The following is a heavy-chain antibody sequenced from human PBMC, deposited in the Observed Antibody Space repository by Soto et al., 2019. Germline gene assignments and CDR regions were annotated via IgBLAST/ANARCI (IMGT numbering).Heavy chain of an antibody. D-gene: IGHD3-22*01. V-gene: IGHV1-18*01. Sequence: ASVNVSFKASGYTFSNYCISWVRQAPGECLEWMGWIGAYNLNTNYAQKFQARVTMTIDTSTNTAYMELRSLRPDDTAVYYCASDQTAFDLLLPFDYWG. CDR3: ASDQTAFDLLLPFDY. J-gene: IGHJ4*01. CDR1: GYTFSNYC. CDR2: IGAYNLNT.